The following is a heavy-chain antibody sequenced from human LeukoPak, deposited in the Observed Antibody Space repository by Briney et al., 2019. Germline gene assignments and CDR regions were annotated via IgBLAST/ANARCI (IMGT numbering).Heavy chain of an antibody. CDR1: GYSSTSYW. J-gene: IGHJ6*04. CDR2: IDPSDSYA. CDR3: ARQLSTGGVGHYYYYGMDV. Sequence: GESLRISCKGSGYSSTSYWISWVRQMPGKGLGWMGRIDPSDSYANYSPSFQGHVTISADKSINTAYLQWSSLKASDTAMYYCARQLSTGGVGHYYYYGMDVWGKGTTVTVSS. V-gene: IGHV5-10-1*01. D-gene: IGHD3-16*01.